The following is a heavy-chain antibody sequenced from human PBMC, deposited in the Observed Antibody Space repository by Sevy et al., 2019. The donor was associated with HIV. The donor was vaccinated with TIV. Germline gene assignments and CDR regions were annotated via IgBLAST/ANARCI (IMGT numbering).Heavy chain of an antibody. Sequence: GGSLRLSCAASGFTFSSYWMSWVRQAPGKVLEWVANMKQDGSEKYCVDSVKGRFTTSRDNARNSLYLQMNSLRAVDTAVYYCARVSGDYSSSWYGLDHFDYWGQGTLVTVSS. CDR2: MKQDGSEK. J-gene: IGHJ4*02. CDR1: GFTFSSYW. V-gene: IGHV3-7*03. CDR3: ARVSGDYSSSWYGLDHFDY. D-gene: IGHD6-13*01.